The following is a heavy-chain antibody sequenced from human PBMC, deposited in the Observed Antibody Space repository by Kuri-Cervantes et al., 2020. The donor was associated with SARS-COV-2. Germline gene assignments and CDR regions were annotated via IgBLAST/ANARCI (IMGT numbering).Heavy chain of an antibody. V-gene: IGHV3-7*01. CDR2: IKQDGSEK. CDR3: ARADTGRDNFWSGYADY. J-gene: IGHJ4*02. D-gene: IGHD3-3*01. CDR1: RFTFSSYW. Sequence: GGSLRLACAASRFTFSSYWMSWVRQAPGKGMEWVANIKQDGSEKYYVDSVKGRFTISRDNAKNSLYLQMNSLRAEDTAVYYCARADTGRDNFWSGYADYWGQGTLVTVSS.